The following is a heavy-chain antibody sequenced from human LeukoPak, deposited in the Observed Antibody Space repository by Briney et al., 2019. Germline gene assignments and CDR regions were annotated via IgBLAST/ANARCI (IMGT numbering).Heavy chain of an antibody. CDR2: IIPIFGTA. J-gene: IGHJ4*02. V-gene: IGHV1-69*05. Sequence: ASVKVSCKASGGTFSSYAISWVRQAPGQGPEWMGRIIPIFGTANYAQKFQGRVTITTDESTSTAYMGLSSLRSEDTAVYYCAREGEGAYGDYENYWGQGTLVTVSS. D-gene: IGHD4-17*01. CDR3: AREGEGAYGDYENY. CDR1: GGTFSSYA.